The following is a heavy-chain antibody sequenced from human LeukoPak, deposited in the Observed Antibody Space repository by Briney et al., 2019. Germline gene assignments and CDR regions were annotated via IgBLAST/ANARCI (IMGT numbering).Heavy chain of an antibody. J-gene: IGHJ5*02. Sequence: SETLSLTCVVYGGSFSGYYWSWIRQPPGKGLEWIGYIYYSGSTSYNPSLKSRVTISVDKSKNQFSLKLSSVTAADTAVYYCARHHCSGGSCYPGYSWFDPWGQGTLVTVSS. V-gene: IGHV4-59*12. CDR1: GGSFSGYY. CDR2: IYYSGST. CDR3: ARHHCSGGSCYPGYSWFDP. D-gene: IGHD2-15*01.